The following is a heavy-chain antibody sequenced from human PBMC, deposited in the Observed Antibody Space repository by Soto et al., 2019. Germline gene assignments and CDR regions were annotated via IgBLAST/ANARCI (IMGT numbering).Heavy chain of an antibody. Sequence: NPSETLSLTCAVSGGSISSSNWWSWVRQPPGKGLEWIGEIYHSGSTNYNPSLKSRVTISVDKSKNQFSLKLSSVTAADTAVYYCARVEADYDFWSGDQDYYYYGMDVWGQGTTVTVSS. D-gene: IGHD3-3*01. CDR2: IYHSGST. V-gene: IGHV4-4*02. CDR1: GGSISSSNW. J-gene: IGHJ6*02. CDR3: ARVEADYDFWSGDQDYYYYGMDV.